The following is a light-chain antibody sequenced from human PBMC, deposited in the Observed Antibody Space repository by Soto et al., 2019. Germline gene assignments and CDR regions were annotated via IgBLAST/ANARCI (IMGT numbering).Light chain of an antibody. CDR3: QQYDNRPPFT. J-gene: IGKJ5*01. CDR2: DAS. V-gene: IGKV1-33*01. Sequence: DIQMNQSPSSLSASVGDRVTITCQASQDINNFLNWYQQKPGKAPKLLIYDASNLETGVPSRFSGSGSGTDFTFTISSLQPEDIATYYCQQYDNRPPFTFCQGTRLEIK. CDR1: QDINNF.